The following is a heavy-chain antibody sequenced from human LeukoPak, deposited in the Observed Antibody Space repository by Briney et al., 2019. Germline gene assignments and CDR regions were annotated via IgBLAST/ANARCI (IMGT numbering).Heavy chain of an antibody. D-gene: IGHD5-24*01. CDR1: GGSISRTSHY. V-gene: IGHV4-39*01. Sequence: SETLSLTCTVSGGSISRTSHYWAWIRQPPGQGLEWIGNVYYSGTTYYNPSLKSRVTISVDTSKNQFSLKLTPVTAADTAVYYCARQDGYNYAYFDYWGQGTLVTVSS. J-gene: IGHJ4*02. CDR2: VYYSGTT. CDR3: ARQDGYNYAYFDY.